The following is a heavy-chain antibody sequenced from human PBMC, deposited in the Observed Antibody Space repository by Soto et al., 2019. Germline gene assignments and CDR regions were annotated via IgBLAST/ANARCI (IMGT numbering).Heavy chain of an antibody. Sequence: GASVKVSCKASGFTFTSSAVQWVRQARGQRLEWKGWIVVGSGNTNYAQKFQERVTITRDMSTSTAYMELSSLRSEDTAVYYCEVATIIGDYYYYYGMDVWGQGTTVTVSS. J-gene: IGHJ6*02. CDR2: IVVGSGNT. V-gene: IGHV1-58*01. CDR3: EVATIIGDYYYYYGMDV. CDR1: GFTFTSSA. D-gene: IGHD5-12*01.